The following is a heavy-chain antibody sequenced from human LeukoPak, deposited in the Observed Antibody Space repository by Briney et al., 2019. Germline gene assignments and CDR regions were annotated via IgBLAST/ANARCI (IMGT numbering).Heavy chain of an antibody. CDR2: ICGSGGCT. V-gene: IGHV3-23*01. CDR1: GFTFNTYA. J-gene: IGHJ4*02. CDR3: AKTTVGYSSGRYPGWPADC. Sequence: PGGSLRLSCAASGFTFNTYAIYWVRQAPGKELEWVSGICGSGGCTYYADSVKGRFTISRDNSKNTVYLQMNSLTADDTAVYYCAKTTVGYSSGRYPGWPADCWGQGTLVTVSP. D-gene: IGHD6-19*01.